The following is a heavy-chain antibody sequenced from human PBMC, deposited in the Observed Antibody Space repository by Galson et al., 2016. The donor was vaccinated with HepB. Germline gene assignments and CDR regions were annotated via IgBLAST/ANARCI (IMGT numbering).Heavy chain of an antibody. CDR2: IYSGGTT. J-gene: IGHJ6*02. Sequence: SLRLSCAASGFTVSSNYMSWVRQAPGTGLEWVSVIYSGGTTYYADSVKGRFTISRDNSKNTLYLQMNSLRPEDTAVYYCAREQVEASYYGSGSGYYYYGMDIWGQGTTVIVSS. D-gene: IGHD3-10*01. V-gene: IGHV3-53*01. CDR3: AREQVEASYYGSGSGYYYYGMDI. CDR1: GFTVSSNY.